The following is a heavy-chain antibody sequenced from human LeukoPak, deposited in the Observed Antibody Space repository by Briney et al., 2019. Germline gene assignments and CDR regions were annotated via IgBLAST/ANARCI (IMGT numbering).Heavy chain of an antibody. Sequence: ASVKVSCKASGGTFSSYAISWVRQAPGQGLEWMGRIIPILGIANYAQKFQGRVTITADKSTSTAYMELSSLRSEDTAVYYCARGGVEMASFPSDYWGQGTLVTVSS. CDR3: ARGGVEMASFPSDY. D-gene: IGHD5-24*01. CDR2: IIPILGIA. J-gene: IGHJ4*02. CDR1: GGTFSSYA. V-gene: IGHV1-69*04.